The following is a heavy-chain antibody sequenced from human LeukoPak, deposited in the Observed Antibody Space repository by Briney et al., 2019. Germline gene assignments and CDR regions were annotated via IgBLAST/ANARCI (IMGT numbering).Heavy chain of an antibody. D-gene: IGHD6-13*01. J-gene: IGHJ5*02. V-gene: IGHV1-46*01. CDR2: INPSGGST. CDR3: ARIGGIAAAGTWLWFDP. CDR1: GYTFTSYY. Sequence: ASVKVSCKASGYTFTSYYMHWVRQAPGQGLEWMGIINPSGGSTSYAQKFQGRVTMTRDTSTSTVYMELSSLRSEDTAVCYCARIGGIAAAGTWLWFDPWGQGTLVTVSS.